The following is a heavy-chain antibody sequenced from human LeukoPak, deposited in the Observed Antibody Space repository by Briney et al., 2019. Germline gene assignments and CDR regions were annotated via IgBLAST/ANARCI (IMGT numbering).Heavy chain of an antibody. CDR2: IFYSGST. D-gene: IGHD6-6*01. CDR3: AREDSSSSDY. J-gene: IGHJ4*02. Sequence: SETLSLTCTVSSGSISTSNYYWGWVRQPPGKALEWIGNIFYSGSTYYNPSLKSRVTISVDTSKNQFSLKLSSVTAADTAVYYCAREDSSSSDYWGQGTLVTVSS. V-gene: IGHV4-39*07. CDR1: SGSISTSNYY.